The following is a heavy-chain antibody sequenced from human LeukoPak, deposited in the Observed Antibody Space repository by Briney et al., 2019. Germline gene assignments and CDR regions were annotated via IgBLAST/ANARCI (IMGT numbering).Heavy chain of an antibody. Sequence: GGSLRLSCAVSRFTFSDHYMDWVRQAPGKGLEWVCRIRNKAKGYTTEYAAPVKGRFTISRDDSKNSLYLQMNSLKTEDTAVYYCARGFNGLDSKVGENWGQGTLVTVSS. CDR3: ARGFNGLDSKVGEN. D-gene: IGHD1-26*01. CDR2: IRNKAKGYTT. J-gene: IGHJ4*02. V-gene: IGHV3-72*01. CDR1: RFTFSDHY.